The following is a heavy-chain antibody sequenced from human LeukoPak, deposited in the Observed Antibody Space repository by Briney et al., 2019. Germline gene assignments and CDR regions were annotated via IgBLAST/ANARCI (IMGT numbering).Heavy chain of an antibody. CDR2: INHTGSN. Sequence: SETLSLTCAVYGGSFSGYYWSWLRQPPGKGPEWIGEINHTGSNNYNPSLKSRVTISVDTSKYQFSLKLSSVTDADTVVYYCARGGEMVYCSDGSCSSSRYPFDYWGQGTLVTVSS. CDR3: ARGGEMVYCSDGSCSSSRYPFDY. D-gene: IGHD2-15*01. J-gene: IGHJ4*02. V-gene: IGHV4-34*01. CDR1: GGSFSGYY.